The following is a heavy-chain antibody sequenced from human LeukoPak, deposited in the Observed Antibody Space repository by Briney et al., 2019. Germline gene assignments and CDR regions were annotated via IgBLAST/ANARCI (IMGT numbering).Heavy chain of an antibody. CDR1: GFTFSSYS. V-gene: IGHV3-21*04. Sequence: GGSLRLSCAASGFTFSSYSMDWVRQAPGKGLEWVSSISSSSSYIYYADSVKGRFTISRDNAKNSLYLQMNSLRAEDTAVYYCAKDRATVTFDYYYGMDVWGQGTTVTVSS. D-gene: IGHD4-17*01. CDR2: ISSSSSYI. CDR3: AKDRATVTFDYYYGMDV. J-gene: IGHJ6*02.